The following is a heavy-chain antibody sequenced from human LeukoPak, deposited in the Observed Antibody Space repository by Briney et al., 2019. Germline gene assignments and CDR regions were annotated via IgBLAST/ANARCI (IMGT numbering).Heavy chain of an antibody. Sequence: SETLSLTCTVSGYSISSGYYWGWIRQPPGKGLEWIGSIYYSGSTYYNPSLKSRVTISVDTSKNQFSLKLSSVTAADTAVYYCASLYRAVGGISDHWGQGTLVTVAS. CDR3: ASLYRAVGGISDH. V-gene: IGHV4-38-2*02. D-gene: IGHD6-19*01. J-gene: IGHJ4*02. CDR2: IYYSGST. CDR1: GYSISSGYY.